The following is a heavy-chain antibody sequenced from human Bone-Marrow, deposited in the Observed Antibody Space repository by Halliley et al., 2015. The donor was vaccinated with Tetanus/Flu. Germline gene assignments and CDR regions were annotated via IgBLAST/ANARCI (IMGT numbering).Heavy chain of an antibody. J-gene: IGHJ4*02. CDR3: AKADQFGDPFDF. V-gene: IGHV1-69*11. D-gene: IGHD3-10*01. Sequence: QVQLVQSGAEVKRPGSSVKVSCKATGGTFSSHVISWVRQAPGQGLEWMGRITPFLDTTKYGQKFQDRVTFTADESTSTVYLEVSSLRSDDTALYYCAKADQFGDPFDFWGQGTLVTVSS. CDR1: GGTFSSHV. CDR2: ITPFLDTT.